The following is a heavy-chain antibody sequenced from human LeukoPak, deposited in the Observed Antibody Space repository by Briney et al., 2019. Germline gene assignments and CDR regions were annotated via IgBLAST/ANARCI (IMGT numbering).Heavy chain of an antibody. V-gene: IGHV2-5*02. CDR1: RCAPGTSAGG. D-gene: IGHD1-1*01. CDR2: IYGDDNK. Sequence: SGPTLVKPTQILPLTFTFPRCAPGTSAGGVGWMRHPPVKALGWLSLIYGDDNKRYSPSLKSWLTITTDTSKNQVVLRMTNMDPVDTATYYCAHDDPENYGMDVWGKGTTVTVCS. CDR3: AHDDPENYGMDV. J-gene: IGHJ6*04.